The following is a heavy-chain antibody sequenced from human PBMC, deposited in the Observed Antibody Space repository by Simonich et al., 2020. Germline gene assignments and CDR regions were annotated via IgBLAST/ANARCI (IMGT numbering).Heavy chain of an antibody. Sequence: GGGLVQPGGSLRLSCAASGFTFSSYAMSWVRQAPGKGLEWVSAISGSGGSTYYADSVKGRFTISRDNSKNTLYQQMNSLRAEDTAVYYCAKDLGERITMIVVVIDAFDIWGQGTMVTVSS. CDR1: GFTFSSYA. D-gene: IGHD3-22*01. J-gene: IGHJ3*02. CDR2: ISGSGGST. CDR3: AKDLGERITMIVVVIDAFDI. V-gene: IGHV3-23*01.